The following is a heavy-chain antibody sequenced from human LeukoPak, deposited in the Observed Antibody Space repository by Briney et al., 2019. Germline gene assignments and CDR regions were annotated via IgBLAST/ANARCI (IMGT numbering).Heavy chain of an antibody. Sequence: PSEILSLTCTVSGGSISSFYWSWIRQPPGKGLECIGYIYYSGSTNYNPSLKSRVTISVDTSKNQFSLKLSSVTAADTAVYYCARHTEYYYDSSGYLNWYFDLWGRGTLVTVSS. CDR2: IYYSGST. D-gene: IGHD3-22*01. CDR3: ARHTEYYYDSSGYLNWYFDL. V-gene: IGHV4-59*01. CDR1: GGSISSFY. J-gene: IGHJ2*01.